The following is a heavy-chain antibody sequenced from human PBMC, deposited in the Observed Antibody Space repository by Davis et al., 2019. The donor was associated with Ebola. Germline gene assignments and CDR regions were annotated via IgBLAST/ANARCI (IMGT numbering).Heavy chain of an antibody. J-gene: IGHJ4*02. D-gene: IGHD3-16*02. Sequence: GGSLRLSCAASGFTFSSYSMNWVRQAPGKGLEWVANIKQDGSEKYYADSVKGRFTISRDNSKNTLYLQMNSLRAEDTAVYYCAKDYLDYWGQGTLVTVSS. CDR3: AKDYLDY. V-gene: IGHV3-7*01. CDR2: IKQDGSEK. CDR1: GFTFSSYS.